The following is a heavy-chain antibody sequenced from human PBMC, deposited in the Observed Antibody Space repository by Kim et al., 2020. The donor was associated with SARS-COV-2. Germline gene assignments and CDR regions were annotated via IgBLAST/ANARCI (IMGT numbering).Heavy chain of an antibody. CDR1: GGSISSYY. V-gene: IGHV4-4*07. Sequence: SETLSLTCTVSGGSISSYYWSWIRQPAGKGLEWIGRIYTSGSTNYNPSLKSRVTMSVDTSKNQFSLKLSSVTAADTAVYYCARAFSYYYDSSGDYYYYYGMDVWGQGTTVTVSS. J-gene: IGHJ6*02. CDR3: ARAFSYYYDSSGDYYYYYGMDV. D-gene: IGHD3-22*01. CDR2: IYTSGST.